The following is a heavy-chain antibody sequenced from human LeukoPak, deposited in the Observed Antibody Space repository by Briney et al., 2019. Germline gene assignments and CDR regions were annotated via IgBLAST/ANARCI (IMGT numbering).Heavy chain of an antibody. V-gene: IGHV4-59*01. CDR1: GVSISSYY. J-gene: IGHJ5*02. CDR2: IYYSGST. CDR3: ARGGIVAPNWFDP. Sequence: PSETLSLTCTVSGVSISSYYWSWIRQPPGKGLEWIGYIYYSGSTNYNPPLKSRVTISVDTSKHQFSMKLSSVTAADTAVYYCARGGIVAPNWFDPWGQGTLVTVSS. D-gene: IGHD1-26*01.